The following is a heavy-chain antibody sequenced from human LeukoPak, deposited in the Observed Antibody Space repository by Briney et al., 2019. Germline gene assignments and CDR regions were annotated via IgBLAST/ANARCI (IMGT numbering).Heavy chain of an antibody. CDR2: IWYDGSNK. V-gene: IGHV3-33*01. J-gene: IGHJ3*02. CDR3: ARAQLFNNAFDI. Sequence: GGSLRLSCAASGFTFSSYGMHWVRQAPGKGLEWVAVIWYDGSNKYYADSVKGRFTITRDNSKNTLYLQMNSLRAEDTAVYYCARAQLFNNAFDIWGQGTMVTVSS. CDR1: GFTFSSYG. D-gene: IGHD3-10*01.